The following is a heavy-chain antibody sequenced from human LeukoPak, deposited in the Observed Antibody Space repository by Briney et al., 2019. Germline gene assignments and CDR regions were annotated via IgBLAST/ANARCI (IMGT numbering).Heavy chain of an antibody. Sequence: ASVKVSCKASGYTFTSYGSSWVRQAPGQGLEWMGWISAYNGNTNYAQKLQGRVTMTTDTSTSTAYMELRSLRSDDTAVYYCARTLSIFGVVSLYYYGMDVWGQGTTVTVSS. CDR2: ISAYNGNT. D-gene: IGHD3-3*01. J-gene: IGHJ6*02. CDR3: ARTLSIFGVVSLYYYGMDV. CDR1: GYTFTSYG. V-gene: IGHV1-18*01.